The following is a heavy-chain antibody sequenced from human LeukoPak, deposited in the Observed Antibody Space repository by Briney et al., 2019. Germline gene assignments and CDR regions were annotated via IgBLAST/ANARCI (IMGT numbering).Heavy chain of an antibody. CDR3: AKSPGVNSAPFDP. V-gene: IGHV3-9*03. D-gene: IGHD3-10*01. J-gene: IGHJ5*02. Sequence: GGSLRLSCAASGFTFDDYAMHWVRQAPGKGLEWVSGISWNSGSIGYADSVKDRFTISRDNAKNSLYLQTNSLRAEDMALYYCAKSPGVNSAPFDPWGQGTLVTVSS. CDR2: ISWNSGSI. CDR1: GFTFDDYA.